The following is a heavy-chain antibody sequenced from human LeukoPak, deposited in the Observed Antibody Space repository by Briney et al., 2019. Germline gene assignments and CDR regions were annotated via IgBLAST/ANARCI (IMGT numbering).Heavy chain of an antibody. Sequence: GGSLRLSCAASGFTFSSYAMGWVRQAPGKGLEWVSAISGSGGSTYYADSVKGRFTISRDNSKNTLYLQMNSLRAEDTAVYSCAKGGGSGSYRNWFDSWGQGTLVTVSS. J-gene: IGHJ5*01. CDR2: ISGSGGST. D-gene: IGHD3-10*01. V-gene: IGHV3-23*01. CDR1: GFTFSSYA. CDR3: AKGGGSGSYRNWFDS.